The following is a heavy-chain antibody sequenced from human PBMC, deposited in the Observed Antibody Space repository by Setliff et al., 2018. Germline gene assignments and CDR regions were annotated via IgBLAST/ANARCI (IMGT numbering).Heavy chain of an antibody. D-gene: IGHD5-12*01. CDR3: ARHRVGNSGYAIPILDF. V-gene: IGHV5-51*01. CDR2: IYPSNSNI. CDR1: GYIFTNYW. Sequence: GESLKISCKASGYIFTNYWIGWVRQMPGKGLEWMGIIYPSNSNIKYSPSFEAQITFSVDKSITTAYLQWSSLKASDTAIYYCARHRVGNSGYAIPILDFWGQGALVTVSS. J-gene: IGHJ4*02.